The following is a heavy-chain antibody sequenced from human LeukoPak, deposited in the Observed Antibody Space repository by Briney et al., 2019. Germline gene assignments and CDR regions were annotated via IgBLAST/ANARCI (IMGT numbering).Heavy chain of an antibody. J-gene: IGHJ4*02. Sequence: ASVKVSCKASGYTFTSYGISWVRQAPGQGLEWMGWISAYNGNTNYAQKLQGRVTMTTDTSTSTAYMELSSLRSEDTAVYYCASRDSSRLLDGAPGSYWGQGTLVTVSS. D-gene: IGHD4/OR15-4a*01. CDR3: ASRDSSRLLDGAPGSY. V-gene: IGHV1-18*01. CDR1: GYTFTSYG. CDR2: ISAYNGNT.